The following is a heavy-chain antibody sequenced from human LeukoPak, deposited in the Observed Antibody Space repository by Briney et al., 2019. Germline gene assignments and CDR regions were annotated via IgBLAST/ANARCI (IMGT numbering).Heavy chain of an antibody. CDR2: TSSSGITI. CDR1: GFTFSDYY. Sequence: PGGSLRLSCAASGFTFSDYYMSWIRQAPGKGLEWISYTSSSGITIYYADSVKGRLTMSRDNAKNSLYLQMNRLRAEDTAVYYCARDRYARDVWGQGTTVTVSS. V-gene: IGHV3-11*01. CDR3: ARDRYARDV. J-gene: IGHJ6*01.